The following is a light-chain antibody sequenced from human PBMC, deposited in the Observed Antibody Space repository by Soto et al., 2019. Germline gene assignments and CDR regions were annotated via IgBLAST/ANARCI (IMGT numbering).Light chain of an antibody. Sequence: EIVLTQSPGTLSLSPGERATLSCRASQSVSSNYLAWYQQNPGQAPRLLIYAASTRATGIPDRFSGTGSGTDFTLTISRLEPGDFAVYYCQQYGSSPQTFGQGTKVEIK. J-gene: IGKJ1*01. CDR2: AAS. V-gene: IGKV3-20*01. CDR1: QSVSSNY. CDR3: QQYGSSPQT.